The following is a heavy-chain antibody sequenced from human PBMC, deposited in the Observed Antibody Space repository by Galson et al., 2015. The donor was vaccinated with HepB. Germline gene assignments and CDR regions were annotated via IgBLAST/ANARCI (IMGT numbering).Heavy chain of an antibody. CDR3: WGGANVEDY. Sequence: SLRLSCAASRFTVSSNYMSWVRQAPGKGLECVSVIYSGGSTYYADSVKGRFTISRDNSKNTLYLQMNGLRAEDTAVYYCWGGANVEDYWGQGTMVTVSS. J-gene: IGHJ3*01. CDR1: RFTVSSNY. D-gene: IGHD4/OR15-4a*01. V-gene: IGHV3-53*01. CDR2: IYSGGST.